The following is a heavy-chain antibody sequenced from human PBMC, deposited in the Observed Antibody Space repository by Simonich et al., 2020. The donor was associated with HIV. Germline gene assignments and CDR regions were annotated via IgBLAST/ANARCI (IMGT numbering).Heavy chain of an antibody. J-gene: IGHJ3*02. Sequence: QVQLVQSGAEVKKPGASVKVSCKASGYTFTGYYMHWVRQAPGQGLEWMGWINPNSGGTNSEQKFQGRVTMTRDTSISTAYMELSRLRSDDTAVYYCARILPIKIIDSDAFDIWGQGTMVTVSS. CDR3: ARILPIKIIDSDAFDI. CDR1: GYTFTGYY. CDR2: INPNSGGT. V-gene: IGHV1-2*02.